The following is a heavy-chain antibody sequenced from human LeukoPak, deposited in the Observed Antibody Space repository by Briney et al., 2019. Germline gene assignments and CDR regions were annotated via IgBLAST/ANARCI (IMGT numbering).Heavy chain of an antibody. CDR1: GGSMGSYY. J-gene: IGHJ4*02. CDR3: ARDKAWLDR. D-gene: IGHD5-12*01. Sequence: SETLSLTCTVSGGSMGSYYWAWIRQPAGKGLEWIGRIYSAGTTTYNPALKSRVTMSIDISKNQFSLTLRSMTAAVTAVYYCARDKAWLDRWGQGTLVTVSS. CDR2: IYSAGTT. V-gene: IGHV4-4*07.